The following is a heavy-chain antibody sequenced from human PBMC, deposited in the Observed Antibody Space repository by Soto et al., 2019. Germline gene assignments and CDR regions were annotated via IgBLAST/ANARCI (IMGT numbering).Heavy chain of an antibody. CDR2: IYRTGST. J-gene: IGHJ4*02. D-gene: IGHD1-7*01. V-gene: IGHV4-4*02. CDR3: ASRDPGTSVDY. CDR1: GGSFTSNNW. Sequence: QVQLQESGPGLVKPSGPLSLTCAVSGGSFTSNNWWTWVRQPPGQELEWIGQIYRTGSTNYNPSLKILVTISLDKSENQFSLKVTSLTAADTAVYYCASRDPGTSVDYWGQGTLVTVAS.